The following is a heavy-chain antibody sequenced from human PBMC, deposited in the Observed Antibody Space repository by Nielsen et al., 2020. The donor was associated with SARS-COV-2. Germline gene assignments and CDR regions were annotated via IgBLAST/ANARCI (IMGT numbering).Heavy chain of an antibody. J-gene: IGHJ6*02. D-gene: IGHD6-25*01. CDR3: ARGDEAADYYYYGMDV. CDR1: GGPIRSYY. V-gene: IGHV4-59*01. CDR2: IYYSGST. Sequence: SETLPLTCTASGGPIRSYYWSWIRQPPGKGLEWIGYIYYSGSTNYNPALKRRVTISVDTSKNQFSLKLSSVTAADTAVYYCARGDEAADYYYYGMDVWGQGTTVTVSS.